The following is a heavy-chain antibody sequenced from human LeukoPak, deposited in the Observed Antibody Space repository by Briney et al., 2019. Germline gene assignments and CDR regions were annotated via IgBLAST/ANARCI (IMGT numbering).Heavy chain of an antibody. D-gene: IGHD7-27*01. CDR1: GGTFSSYA. Sequence: SVKVSCKASGGTFSSYAISWVRQAPGQGLEWMGGIIPIFGTANYAQKFQGRVTITADESTSTAYMELRSLRSDDTAVYYCARGAGDWIYYYYMDVWGKGTTVTISS. CDR2: IIPIFGTA. CDR3: ARGAGDWIYYYYMDV. V-gene: IGHV1-69*13. J-gene: IGHJ6*03.